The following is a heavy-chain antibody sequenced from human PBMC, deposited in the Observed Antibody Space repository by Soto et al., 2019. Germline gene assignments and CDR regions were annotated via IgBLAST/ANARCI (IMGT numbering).Heavy chain of an antibody. J-gene: IGHJ6*02. CDR1: GFTFSTSA. V-gene: IGHV3-33*08. Sequence: GGSLRLSCAASGFTFSTSAMSWVRQAPGKGLEWVAVIWYDGSNKYYADPVKDRFTISRDNSKNTLYLQMNSLRAEDTAVYYCARDTAMVLLSYGMDVWGQGTTVTVSS. CDR3: ARDTAMVLLSYGMDV. D-gene: IGHD5-18*01. CDR2: IWYDGSNK.